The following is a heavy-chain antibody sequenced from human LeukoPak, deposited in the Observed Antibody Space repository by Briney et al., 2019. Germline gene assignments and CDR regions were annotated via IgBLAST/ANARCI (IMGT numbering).Heavy chain of an antibody. CDR2: INQDASVR. CDR3: ARDPGSSSFDL. CDR1: GFSFSTYW. J-gene: IGHJ4*02. V-gene: IGHV3-7*01. Sequence: GGSLRLSCAASGFSFSTYWMSWVRQTPEKGLEFVANINQDASVRNYMDSLKGRCTISRDDAKKSVYLEINGLRADDTAVYYCARDPGSSSFDLWGQGALVTASS. D-gene: IGHD6-13*01.